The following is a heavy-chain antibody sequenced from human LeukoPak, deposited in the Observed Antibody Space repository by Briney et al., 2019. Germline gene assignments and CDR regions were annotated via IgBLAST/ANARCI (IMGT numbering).Heavy chain of an antibody. V-gene: IGHV1-8*03. CDR1: GYTFTSYY. Sequence: ASVKVSCKASGYTFTSYYMHWVRQAPGQGLEWMGWMNPNSGNTGYAQKFRGRVTITRNTSISTAYMELSSLRSEDTAVYYCARGFRYSSGWYSEDYWGQGTLVTVSS. CDR3: ARGFRYSSGWYSEDY. D-gene: IGHD6-19*01. J-gene: IGHJ4*02. CDR2: MNPNSGNT.